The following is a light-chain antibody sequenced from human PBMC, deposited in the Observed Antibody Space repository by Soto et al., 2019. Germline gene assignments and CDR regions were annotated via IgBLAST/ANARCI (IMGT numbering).Light chain of an antibody. J-gene: IGLJ1*01. V-gene: IGLV2-14*01. CDR1: SSDVGSYKY. CDR2: EVS. Sequence: QSALTQPASVSGSPGQSITISCTGTSSDVGSYKYVSWYQQHPGNAPKLMISEVSNRPSGVSNRVSGSKSGNTASLTISGLKAEDEADYFCRPYTGSSTHVFGTGTKLTVL. CDR3: RPYTGSSTHV.